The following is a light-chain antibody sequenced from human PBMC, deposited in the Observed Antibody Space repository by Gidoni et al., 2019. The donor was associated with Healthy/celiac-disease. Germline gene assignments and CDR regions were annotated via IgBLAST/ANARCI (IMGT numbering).Light chain of an antibody. J-gene: IGKJ5*01. CDR3: QQRNNWPRIT. CDR1: QSVSSY. Sequence: EIVLTQSPATLSLSPGERATLSCRASQSVSSYLAWYQQKPGQAPRFLIYDASNRATGIPARFSGSGSGTDFTLTISSLEPEDFAVYYCQQRNNWPRITFGQGTRLEIK. CDR2: DAS. V-gene: IGKV3-11*01.